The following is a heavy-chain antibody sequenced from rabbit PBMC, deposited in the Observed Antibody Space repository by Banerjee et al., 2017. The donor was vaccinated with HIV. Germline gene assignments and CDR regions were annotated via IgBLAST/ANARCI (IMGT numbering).Heavy chain of an antibody. D-gene: IGHD6-1*01. V-gene: IGHV1S45*01. J-gene: IGHJ4*01. CDR3: ARHHADDIPYGYALNL. CDR1: GIDFSSYG. CDR2: IYGGSGGRT. Sequence: QEQLVESGGGLVTLGGSLKLSCKASGIDFSSYGISWVRQAPGKGLEWIVYIYGGSGGRTYHASWAKGRFTISKTSSTTVTLQMTSLTAADTATYFCARHHADDIPYGYALNLWGPETLVAVS.